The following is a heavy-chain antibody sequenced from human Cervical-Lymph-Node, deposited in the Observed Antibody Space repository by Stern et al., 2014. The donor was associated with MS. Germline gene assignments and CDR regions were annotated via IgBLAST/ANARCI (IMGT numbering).Heavy chain of an antibody. CDR1: GYTFVSYG. CDR3: ARVGATKGRALDY. V-gene: IGHV1-18*01. J-gene: IGHJ4*02. D-gene: IGHD1-26*01. CDR2: ISGYSGNT. Sequence: VQLVQSGAEVKKPGASVKVSCKASGYTFVSYGVTWVRQAPGQGLEWMGWISGYSGNTDYAPNLQGRVTMTTETSTSTAYMELRSLRSDDTAVYYCARVGATKGRALDYWGQGTLVTVSS.